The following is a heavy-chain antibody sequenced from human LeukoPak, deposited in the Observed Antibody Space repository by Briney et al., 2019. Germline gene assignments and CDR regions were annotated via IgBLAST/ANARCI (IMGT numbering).Heavy chain of an antibody. CDR1: GITLSNYG. V-gene: IGHV3-23*01. J-gene: IGHJ4*02. Sequence: GGSLGLSCAVSGITLSNYGMSWVRQAPGKGLEWVAGIGGSGGRTNYADSGKGRFTISRDNPKNTLYLQMNSLRAEDTAVYFCAKRGVVIRVILVGFHKEAYYFDSWGQGALVIVSS. CDR2: IGGSGGRT. CDR3: AKRGVVIRVILVGFHKEAYYFDS. D-gene: IGHD3-22*01.